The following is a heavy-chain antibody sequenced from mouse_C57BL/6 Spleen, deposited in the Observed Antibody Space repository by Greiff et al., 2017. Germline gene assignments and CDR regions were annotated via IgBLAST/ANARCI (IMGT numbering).Heavy chain of an antibody. Sequence: VQLQQPGAELVKPGASVKLSCKASGYTFTSYWMHWVKQRPGRGLEWIGRIDPNSGGTKYNEKFKSKATLTVDKPSSTAYMQLSILTSEDSAVYYCARSYYGSLYAMDDWGQGTSVTVAS. CDR3: ARSYYGSLYAMDD. V-gene: IGHV1-72*01. J-gene: IGHJ4*01. D-gene: IGHD1-1*01. CDR1: GYTFTSYW. CDR2: IDPNSGGT.